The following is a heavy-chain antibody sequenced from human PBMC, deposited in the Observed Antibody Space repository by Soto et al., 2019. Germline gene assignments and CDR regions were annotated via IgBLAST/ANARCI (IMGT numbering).Heavy chain of an antibody. CDR1: GFTFSSYG. CDR2: IWYDGRNK. V-gene: IGHV3-33*01. Sequence: PGGSVKLSCAASGFTFSSYGMHWGRQAPDKGLERVAVIWYDGRNKYYADAVNVRFTISRDNSKNTLYLRMKILRAEETAVYYCERDLDGDAYISPLFDYWGQGTLVTVS. J-gene: IGHJ4*02. CDR3: ERDLDGDAYISPLFDY. D-gene: IGHD2-21*01.